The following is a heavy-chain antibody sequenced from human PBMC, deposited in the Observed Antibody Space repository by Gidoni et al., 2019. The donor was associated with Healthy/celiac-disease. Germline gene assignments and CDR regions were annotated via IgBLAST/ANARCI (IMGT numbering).Heavy chain of an antibody. CDR2: ISGSGGST. CDR1: GFTFSSYA. Sequence: EVQLLESGGGLVQPGGYLRLSCAASGFTFSSYAMSWVRQAPGKVLEWVSAISGSGGSTYYADSVKGRFTISRDNSKNTLYLQMNSLRAEDTAVYYCANSGYGDYVGYFDYWGQGTLVTVSS. D-gene: IGHD4-17*01. V-gene: IGHV3-23*01. J-gene: IGHJ4*02. CDR3: ANSGYGDYVGYFDY.